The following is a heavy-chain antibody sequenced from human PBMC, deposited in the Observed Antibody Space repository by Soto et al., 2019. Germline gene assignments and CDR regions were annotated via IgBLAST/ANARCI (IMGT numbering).Heavy chain of an antibody. V-gene: IGHV1-69*01. CDR2: IIPIFGKA. Sequence: QVQLVQSGAEVKKPGSSVKVSCKASGGTFSRYAISLVRQATGQGLEWMGGIIPIFGKANYAQKFQGRVTITEDESTSTAYMELSSLRFEDTAVYYCARAIVVPTTTGWLDHWCQGTLGTFAS. CDR3: ARAIVVPTTTGWLDH. CDR1: GGTFSRYA. D-gene: IGHD1-26*01. J-gene: IGHJ5*02.